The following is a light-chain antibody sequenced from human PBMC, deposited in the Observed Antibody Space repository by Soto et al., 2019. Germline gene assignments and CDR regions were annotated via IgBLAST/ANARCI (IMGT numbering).Light chain of an antibody. CDR2: GAS. V-gene: IGKV3-15*01. CDR3: QQYNNWYT. CDR1: QSVSSN. Sequence: EIVMTQSPATLSVSPGERATLSCRASQSVSSNLAWYQQKPGQPPRLLIYGASTRATDIPARFSGSGSGTEFTRTISSLQSEDFALYYCQQYNNWYTFGQGTKLEIK. J-gene: IGKJ2*01.